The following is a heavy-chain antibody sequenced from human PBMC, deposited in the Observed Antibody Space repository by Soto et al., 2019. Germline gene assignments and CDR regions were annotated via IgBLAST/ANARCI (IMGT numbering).Heavy chain of an antibody. CDR1: GFTFGNHW. Sequence: GGSLRLSCAVSGFTFGNHWMTWVRQAPGKGLEFLANISPDGSEKYYVDSVKGRFTISRDNARKSLYLQMNSLRLEDTAMYYCARGDDHDTTGPLSDAFEIWGRGTVVTVSS. CDR2: ISPDGSEK. CDR3: ARGDDHDTTGPLSDAFEI. J-gene: IGHJ3*02. V-gene: IGHV3-7*04. D-gene: IGHD3-22*01.